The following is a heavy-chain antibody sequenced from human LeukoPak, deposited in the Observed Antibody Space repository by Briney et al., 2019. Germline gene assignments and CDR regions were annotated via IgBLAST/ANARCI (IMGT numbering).Heavy chain of an antibody. V-gene: IGHV3-23*01. CDR1: GFTFSTYA. D-gene: IGHD4-17*01. J-gene: IGHJ5*02. CDR2: ISGSGGST. Sequence: PGGSLRLSCAASGFTFSTYAMSWVRQAPGKGLEWVSAISGSGGSTYYADSVEGRFTISRDNSKNTLYLQMNSLRAEDTAVYYCAKGDYGDYARFDPWGQGTLVTVSS. CDR3: AKGDYGDYARFDP.